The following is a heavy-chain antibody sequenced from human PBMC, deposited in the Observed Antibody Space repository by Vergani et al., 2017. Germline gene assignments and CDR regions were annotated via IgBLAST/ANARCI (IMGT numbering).Heavy chain of an antibody. V-gene: IGHV3-30*18. CDR1: GFTFSSYG. CDR2: ISYDGSNK. CDR3: AKEEWGIAGAGATPGFYMDV. J-gene: IGHJ6*03. Sequence: QVQLVESGGGVVQPGRSLRLSCAASGFTFSSYGMHWVRQAPGKGLEWVAVISYDGSNKYYADSVKGRFTISRDNSKNTLYLQMNSLRAEDTAVYYCAKEEWGIAGAGATPGFYMDVWGKXP. D-gene: IGHD6-13*01.